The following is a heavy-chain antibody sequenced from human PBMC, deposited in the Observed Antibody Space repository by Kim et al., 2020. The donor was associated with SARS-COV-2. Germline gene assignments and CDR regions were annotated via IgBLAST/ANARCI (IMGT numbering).Heavy chain of an antibody. J-gene: IGHJ4*02. V-gene: IGHV1-8*01. Sequence: YAQKFQGRVTMTRNTSISTAYMELSSLRSEETAVYYCARGPWFGEYGGDYWGQGTLVTVSS. D-gene: IGHD3-10*01. CDR3: ARGPWFGEYGGDY.